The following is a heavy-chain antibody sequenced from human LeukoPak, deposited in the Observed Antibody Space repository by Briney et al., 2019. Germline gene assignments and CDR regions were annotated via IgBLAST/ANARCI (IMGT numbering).Heavy chain of an antibody. V-gene: IGHV3-33*01. Sequence: PGGSLRLSCAASGFTFSSYGMHWVRQAPGKGLEWVAVIWYDGSNKYYADSVKGRFTISRDNSKNTLYLQMNSLRAGDTAVCYCARGSGKWELSYYYGMDVWGQETTVTVSS. CDR1: GFTFSSYG. J-gene: IGHJ6*02. CDR2: IWYDGSNK. CDR3: ARGSGKWELSYYYGMDV. D-gene: IGHD1-26*01.